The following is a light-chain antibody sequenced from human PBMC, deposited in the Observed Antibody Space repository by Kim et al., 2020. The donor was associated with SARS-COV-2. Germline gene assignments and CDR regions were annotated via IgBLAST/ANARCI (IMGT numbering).Light chain of an antibody. J-gene: IGLJ3*02. Sequence: SYELTQPLSVSVALGQTARITCGGNNIVNKNVHWYQQKPGQAPVLVIYRVTNRPSGIPERLSGSNSGNTATLTISRAQAGDEADYYCQVWDNTWVFGGGTQLTVL. CDR2: RVT. CDR3: QVWDNTWV. CDR1: NIVNKN. V-gene: IGLV3-9*01.